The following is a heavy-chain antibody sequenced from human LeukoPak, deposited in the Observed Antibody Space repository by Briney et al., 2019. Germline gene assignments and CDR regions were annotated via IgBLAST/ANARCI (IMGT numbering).Heavy chain of an antibody. J-gene: IGHJ4*02. CDR3: ARHNPKSLGNFDY. CDR2: ISYSGNT. CDR1: GDSDSSDY. Sequence: SETLSLTCTVSGDSDSSDYWSWIRQPPGKGLEWIAYISYSGNTNYNPSLKSRVTISVDTSRNQVSLKLKSVTAADTAVFYCARHNPKSLGNFDYWGRGTLVSVSS. D-gene: IGHD1-14*01. V-gene: IGHV4-59*08.